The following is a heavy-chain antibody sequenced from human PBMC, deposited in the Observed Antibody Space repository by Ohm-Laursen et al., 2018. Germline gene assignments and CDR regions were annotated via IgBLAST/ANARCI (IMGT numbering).Heavy chain of an antibody. V-gene: IGHV3-48*01. Sequence: SLRLSCSASGFTFDDYAMNWVRQAPGKGLEWVSYISSSSSTIYYADSVKGRFTISRDNAKNSLYLQMNSLRAEDTAVYYCARDRNLAQYCSGGSCYSPFYYYYYGMDVWGQGTTVTVSS. D-gene: IGHD2-15*01. CDR3: ARDRNLAQYCSGGSCYSPFYYYYYGMDV. CDR1: GFTFDDYA. CDR2: ISSSSSTI. J-gene: IGHJ6*02.